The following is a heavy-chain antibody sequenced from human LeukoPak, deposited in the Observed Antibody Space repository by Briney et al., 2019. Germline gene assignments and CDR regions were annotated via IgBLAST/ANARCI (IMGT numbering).Heavy chain of an antibody. CDR2: ITTTSSDI. CDR3: ARGPDELITMMESDGFDP. D-gene: IGHD3-22*01. J-gene: IGHJ5*02. Sequence: PGGSLRLSCAASGFTFSSYGMNWVRQAPGKGLEWVSSITTTSSDIYYSDSVRGRFTISRDNAKNSLYLQMNSLRAEDTAVYYCARGPDELITMMESDGFDPWGQGTLVTVSS. CDR1: GFTFSSYG. V-gene: IGHV3-21*01.